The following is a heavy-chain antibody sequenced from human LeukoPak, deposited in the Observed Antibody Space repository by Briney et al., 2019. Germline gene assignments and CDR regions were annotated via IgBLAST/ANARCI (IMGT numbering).Heavy chain of an antibody. CDR1: GGSFSGYY. J-gene: IGHJ4*02. V-gene: IGHV4-34*01. Sequence: PSETLSLTCAVYGGSFSGYYWSWIRQPPGKGLEWIGEINHSRSTNYNPSLKSRVTISVDTSKNQFSLKLSSVTAADTAVYYCASSYGDFDYWGQGTLVTVSS. CDR3: ASSYGDFDY. CDR2: INHSRST. D-gene: IGHD5-18*01.